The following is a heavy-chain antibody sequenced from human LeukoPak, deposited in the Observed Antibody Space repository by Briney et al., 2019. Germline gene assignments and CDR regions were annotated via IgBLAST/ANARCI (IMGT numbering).Heavy chain of an antibody. CDR3: ARALGSGDDFWTGGWFDP. CDR1: GGSISSSNW. D-gene: IGHD3/OR15-3a*01. CDR2: IYHSGST. Sequence: PSGTLSLTCAVSGGSISSSNWWSWVRQPPGKGLEWIGEIYHSGSTNYNPSLKSRVTISVDTSKNQLSLRLNSVTAADTAVYYCARALGSGDDFWTGGWFDPWGQGTLVTVSS. V-gene: IGHV4-4*02. J-gene: IGHJ5*02.